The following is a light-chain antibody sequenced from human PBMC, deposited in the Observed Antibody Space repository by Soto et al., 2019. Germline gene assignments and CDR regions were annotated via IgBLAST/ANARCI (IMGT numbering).Light chain of an antibody. J-gene: IGKJ4*01. Sequence: EIVLTQSPATLSLSPGERATLSCRASQSISFYLTWYQHKPGQAPRLLIYDASNRAAGVPDRFSGSGSGTDFTLTISRLEPEDFAVYYCQQYGSSPRFGGGTKVDIK. CDR1: QSISFY. V-gene: IGKV3-20*01. CDR2: DAS. CDR3: QQYGSSPR.